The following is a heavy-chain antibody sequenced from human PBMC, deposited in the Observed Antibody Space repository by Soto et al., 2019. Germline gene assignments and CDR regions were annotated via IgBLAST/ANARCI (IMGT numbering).Heavy chain of an antibody. V-gene: IGHV4-30-4*01. D-gene: IGHD2-8*02. CDR2: LHYSGRT. Sequence: SETLSPTCTVSGGSSSSGDYYLSWIRQPPGKGLEWIGYLHYSGRTYYNPSLKSRVTISVDTSENQFSLKLTAVTAADTAVYSCAFFSYRWDF. J-gene: IGHJ1*01. CDR3: AFFSYRWDF. CDR1: GGSSSSGDYY.